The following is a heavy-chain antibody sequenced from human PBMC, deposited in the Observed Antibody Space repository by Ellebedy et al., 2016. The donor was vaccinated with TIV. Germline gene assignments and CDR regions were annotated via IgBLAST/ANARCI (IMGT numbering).Heavy chain of an antibody. CDR1: GGTFSSYS. Sequence: SVKVSXXASGGTFSSYSISWVRQPPGQGLEWMGGIIPIFGTANYAQKFQGRVTITADESTSTAYMELSSLRSEDTAVYYCARFWDRIAARDWGQGTLVTVSS. CDR2: IIPIFGTA. D-gene: IGHD6-6*01. J-gene: IGHJ4*02. CDR3: ARFWDRIAARD. V-gene: IGHV1-69*13.